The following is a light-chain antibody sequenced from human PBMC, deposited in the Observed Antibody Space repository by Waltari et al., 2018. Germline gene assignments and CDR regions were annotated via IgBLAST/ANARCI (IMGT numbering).Light chain of an antibody. CDR1: SSNIGAGHD. Sequence: QSILTQPTSVSGAPGQRVTISCTGSSSNIGAGHDVHWYQAFPGTAPKLLIYGNNNRPSGVPDRFSGSKSGSSASLAINGLQAEDEADYYCQSFDSNVRGGVVFSGGTK. CDR3: QSFDSNVRGGVV. V-gene: IGLV1-40*01. CDR2: GNN. J-gene: IGLJ3*02.